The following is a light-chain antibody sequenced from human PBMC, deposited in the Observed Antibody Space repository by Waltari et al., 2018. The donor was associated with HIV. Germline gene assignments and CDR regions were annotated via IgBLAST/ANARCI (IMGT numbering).Light chain of an antibody. V-gene: IGLV2-11*01. CDR1: SSDVGGYHY. J-gene: IGLJ1*01. Sequence: QSALTQPRSVSGSPGLSVTSSCTGTSSDVGGYHYVSWYQQHPGKAPKLMIYDVSKRPSGVPDRFSGSKSGNTASLTISGLQAEDEADYSCCSYAGSYTYVFGTGTKVTVL. CDR2: DVS. CDR3: CSYAGSYTYV.